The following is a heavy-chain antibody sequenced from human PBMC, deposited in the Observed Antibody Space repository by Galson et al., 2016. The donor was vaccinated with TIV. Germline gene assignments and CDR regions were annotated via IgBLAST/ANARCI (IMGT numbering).Heavy chain of an antibody. CDR2: INENGNEK. CDR1: GFTFNYYT. J-gene: IGHJ4*02. V-gene: IGHV3-7*03. D-gene: IGHD3-16*02. CDR3: SRDGDVWGDYRPWGDY. Sequence: SLRLSCAASGFTFNYYTMHWVRQVPGKGLEWVAAINENGNEKHYVDSVKGRFTISRDNVKNLLYLQMDSLTADDTAVYYCSRDGDVWGDYRPWGDYWGQGTLVTVSS.